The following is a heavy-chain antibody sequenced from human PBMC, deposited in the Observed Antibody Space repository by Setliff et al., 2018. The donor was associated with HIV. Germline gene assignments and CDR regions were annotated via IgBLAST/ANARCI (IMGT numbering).Heavy chain of an antibody. CDR3: ARMQAYYNFWRSTYYFDY. V-gene: IGHV1-18*01. Sequence: ASVKVSCKASGYPFTSYGICWVRQAPGHGLEWMGYISPYNGDAYYAEKFQGRVTMTTDTSTTAVSMELTNLRSDDTAVYFCARMQAYYNFWRSTYYFDYWGQGALVTVSS. CDR2: ISPYNGDA. CDR1: GYPFTSYG. J-gene: IGHJ4*02. D-gene: IGHD3-3*01.